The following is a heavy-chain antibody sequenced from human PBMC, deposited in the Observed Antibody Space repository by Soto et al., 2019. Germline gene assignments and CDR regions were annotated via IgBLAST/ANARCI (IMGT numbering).Heavy chain of an antibody. Sequence: QVQLQQWGAGLLKPSETLSLTSAVYGGSFSGYYWSWIRQPPGKGLEWIGEINHSGSTNYNPSLKSRVTISVDTSKNQFSLKLSSVTAADTAVYYCARGLRIALAGLYYSDYWGQGTLVTVSS. CDR1: GGSFSGYY. V-gene: IGHV4-34*01. CDR3: ARGLRIALAGLYYSDY. J-gene: IGHJ4*02. CDR2: INHSGST. D-gene: IGHD6-19*01.